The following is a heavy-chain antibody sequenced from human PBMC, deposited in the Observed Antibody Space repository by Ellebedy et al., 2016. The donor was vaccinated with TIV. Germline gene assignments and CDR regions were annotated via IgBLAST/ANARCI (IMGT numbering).Heavy chain of an antibody. Sequence: GGSLRLSXAASGFTFSSYSMNWVRQAPGKGLEWVSSISSSSSYIYYADSVKGRFTISRDNAKNSLYLQMNSLRAEDTAVYYCARDSIMVRGVIWAFDIWGQGTMVTVSS. J-gene: IGHJ3*02. CDR1: GFTFSSYS. CDR2: ISSSSSYI. D-gene: IGHD3-10*01. CDR3: ARDSIMVRGVIWAFDI. V-gene: IGHV3-21*01.